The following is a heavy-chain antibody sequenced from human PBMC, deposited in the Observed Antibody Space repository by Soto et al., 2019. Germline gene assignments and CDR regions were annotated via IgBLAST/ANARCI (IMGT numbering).Heavy chain of an antibody. CDR3: EREFGEFIPNWFDP. CDR1: GYSISSGYY. V-gene: IGHV4-38-2*02. D-gene: IGHD3-10*01. CDR2: IYHSGST. Sequence: PSETLSLTCAVSGYSISSGYYWGWIRQPPGKGLEWIGSIYHSGSTYYNPSLKSRVTISVDTSKNQFSLKLSSVTAADTAVYYCEREFGEFIPNWFDPWGQGTLVTVSS. J-gene: IGHJ5*02.